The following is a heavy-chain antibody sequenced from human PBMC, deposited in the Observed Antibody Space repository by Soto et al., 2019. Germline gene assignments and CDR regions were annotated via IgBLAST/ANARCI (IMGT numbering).Heavy chain of an antibody. D-gene: IGHD3-16*02. CDR3: ATVRGYRQDFDAFDI. V-gene: IGHV3-30-3*01. Sequence: QVQLVESGGGVVQPGRSLRLSCVASGFSFSNYAMHWVRQAPGKGLEWVAVISYDGSNKYYADSVKGRFTISRDNSKNTLYLQMNNLRTEDTAVYYCATVRGYRQDFDAFDIWAQGTMVTVSS. CDR2: ISYDGSNK. J-gene: IGHJ3*02. CDR1: GFSFSNYA.